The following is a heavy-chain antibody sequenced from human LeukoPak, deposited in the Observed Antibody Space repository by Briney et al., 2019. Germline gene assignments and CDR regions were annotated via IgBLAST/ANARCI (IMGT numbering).Heavy chain of an antibody. J-gene: IGHJ6*03. D-gene: IGHD2-2*01. V-gene: IGHV3-23*01. Sequence: GGSLLLSCAASGFTFSSYAMSWVRQFPGKGLEWVSSISGSGGSTYYADSVKGRFTISRDNSKNTLYLQMISLRAEDTAVYYCAKEGKRDIVVVDYIDVWGKGTTVTVSS. CDR2: ISGSGGST. CDR1: GFTFSSYA. CDR3: AKEGKRDIVVVDYIDV.